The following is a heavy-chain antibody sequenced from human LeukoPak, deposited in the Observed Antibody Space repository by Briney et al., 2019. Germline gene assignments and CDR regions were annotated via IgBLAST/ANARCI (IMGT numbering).Heavy chain of an antibody. D-gene: IGHD3-10*01. V-gene: IGHV4-34*01. CDR3: ARRYYYGSGINWFDP. CDR2: INHSGST. Sequence: SETLSLTCAVYGGSFSGYYWSWIRQPPGKGLEWIGEINHSGSTNYNPSLKSRVTISVDTSKNQFSLKLSSVTAADTAVYYCARRYYYGSGINWFDPWGQGTLVTVSS. J-gene: IGHJ5*02. CDR1: GGSFSGYY.